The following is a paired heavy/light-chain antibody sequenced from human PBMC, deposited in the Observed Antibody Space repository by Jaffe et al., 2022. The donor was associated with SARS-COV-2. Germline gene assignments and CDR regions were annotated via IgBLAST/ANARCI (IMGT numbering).Light chain of an antibody. J-gene: IGLJ3*02. CDR1: SSDVGKYNY. CDR2: DVT. CDR3: CSYAGTNANWV. V-gene: IGLV2-11*01. Sequence: QSALTQPRSVSASPGQSVTISCTGTSSDVGKYNYVSWYQQHPGRAPKVIIYDVTERPSGVPDRFSGSKSGHTASLTISELQTEDEADYYCCSYAGTNANWVFGGGTKLAV.
Heavy chain of an antibody. J-gene: IGHJ5*02. Sequence: QVQLQESGPGLVKPSETLSLTCNVSGDSISSSLHYWGWIRQPPGKGLEWIGSVYYSGSTYYNPSLKSRLTVSVDTSKNQFSLRLNSVTAADTAIYYCARHTKTYYDFWSGYYGEENWFDPWGQGALVTVSS. V-gene: IGHV4-39*01. CDR3: ARHTKTYYDFWSGYYGEENWFDP. D-gene: IGHD3-3*01. CDR1: GDSISSSLHY. CDR2: VYYSGST.